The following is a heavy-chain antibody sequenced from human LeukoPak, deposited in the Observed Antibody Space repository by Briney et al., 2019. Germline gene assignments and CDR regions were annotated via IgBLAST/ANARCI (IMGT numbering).Heavy chain of an antibody. V-gene: IGHV3-23*01. CDR3: AKLGDTIFGVVMKPPFDY. Sequence: PGGSLRLSCAASGFTFSSYAMSWVRQAPGQGLERVSAISGSGGSTYYADSVKGRFTISRDNSKNTLYLQMNSLRAEDTAVYYCAKLGDTIFGVVMKPPFDYWGQGTLVTVSS. J-gene: IGHJ4*02. D-gene: IGHD3-3*01. CDR2: ISGSGGST. CDR1: GFTFSSYA.